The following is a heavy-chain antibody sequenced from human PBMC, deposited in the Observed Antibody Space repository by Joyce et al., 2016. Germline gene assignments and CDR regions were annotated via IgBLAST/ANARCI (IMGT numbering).Heavy chain of an antibody. CDR1: GGFVSGGAYY. CDR2: SYDSGGS. J-gene: IGHJ4*02. D-gene: IGHD4-11*01. V-gene: IGHV4-31*03. CDR3: SRGRDYSNDLDS. Sequence: QVQLLESGPGLVKLSQTLSLTCTVSGGFVSGGAYYWSWIRQHPEKGLECIEYSYDSGGSYYNPVRERRVSRSGDTAKSHFALKLGSVTAADTAVYYCSRGRDYSNDLDSWGQGTLVTVSS.